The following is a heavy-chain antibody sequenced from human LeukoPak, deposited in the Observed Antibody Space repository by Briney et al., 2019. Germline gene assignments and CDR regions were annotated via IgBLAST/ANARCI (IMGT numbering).Heavy chain of an antibody. Sequence: PGGSLRLSCAASGFTVSSNYMSWVRQAPGKGLEWVSVIYSGGSTYYADSVKGRFTISRDNSKNTLYLQMNSLRAEDTAVYYCARDRSGPQYYGSDYWGQGTLSPSPQ. D-gene: IGHD3-10*01. CDR3: ARDRSGPQYYGSDY. CDR1: GFTVSSNY. V-gene: IGHV3-66*01. CDR2: IYSGGST. J-gene: IGHJ4*02.